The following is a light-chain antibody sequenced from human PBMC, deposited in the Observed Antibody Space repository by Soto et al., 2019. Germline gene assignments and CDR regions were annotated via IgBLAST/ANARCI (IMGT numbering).Light chain of an antibody. CDR3: QQTNRIPFT. Sequence: DIQMTQSPFSLAASLGDRVTITCRASETISTFLNWYQQKPGKAPKVLIFAASSLQSGVPSRFRGSGSGTDFTLTISSLQPEDFETYFCQQTNRIPFTFGQGTRLEIK. V-gene: IGKV1-39*01. CDR2: AAS. J-gene: IGKJ5*01. CDR1: ETISTF.